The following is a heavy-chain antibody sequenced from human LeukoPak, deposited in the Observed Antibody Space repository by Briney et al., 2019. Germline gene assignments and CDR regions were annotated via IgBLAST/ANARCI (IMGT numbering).Heavy chain of an antibody. V-gene: IGHV4-34*01. J-gene: IGHJ5*02. Sequence: SETLSLTCAVYGGSFSGYYRSWIRQPPGKGLEWIGEINHSGSTNYNPSLKSRVTISVDTSKNQFSLKVSSVTAADTAVYYCARQAIAATGNWFDPWGQGTLVTVSS. CDR3: ARQAIAATGNWFDP. CDR2: INHSGST. CDR1: GGSFSGYY. D-gene: IGHD2-15*01.